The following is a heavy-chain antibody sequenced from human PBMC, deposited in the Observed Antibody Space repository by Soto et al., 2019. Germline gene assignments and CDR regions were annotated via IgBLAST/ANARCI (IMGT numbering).Heavy chain of an antibody. Sequence: SETLSLTCTVSGGSISSSSYYWCWIRHPPGKGLEWIGSIYYSGSTYYNPSLKSRVTISVDTSKSQFSLKLSSVTAADTAVYYCARLTRDFDYWGQGTLVTVSS. CDR1: GGSISSSSYY. V-gene: IGHV4-39*01. D-gene: IGHD3-10*01. J-gene: IGHJ4*02. CDR2: IYYSGST. CDR3: ARLTRDFDY.